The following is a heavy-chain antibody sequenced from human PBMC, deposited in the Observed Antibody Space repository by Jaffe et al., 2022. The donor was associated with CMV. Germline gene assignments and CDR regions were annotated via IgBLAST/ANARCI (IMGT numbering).Heavy chain of an antibody. CDR2: INSGGST. V-gene: IGHV3-66*01. CDR3: ARAWDSTWA. D-gene: IGHD6-13*01. Sequence: EVQLVESGGGLVQPGGSLRLSCAASGFTVSDNYMSWVRQAPGKGLEWVSVINSGGSTYYVDSVKGRFTISRDNSKNTVYLQMNSLRVDDTAVYYCARAWDSTWAWGQGTLVTVSS. J-gene: IGHJ5*02. CDR1: GFTVSDNY.